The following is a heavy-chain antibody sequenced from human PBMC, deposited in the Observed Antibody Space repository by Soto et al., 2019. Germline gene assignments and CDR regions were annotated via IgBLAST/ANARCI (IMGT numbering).Heavy chain of an antibody. V-gene: IGHV4-31*03. J-gene: IGHJ5*02. Sequence: PSETLSLTCTVSGGSISSGDYYWSWIRQHPGKGLEWIGYIYYSGSTYYNPSLKSRVTISVDTSKNQFSLKLSSVTAADTAVYYCARETRYCSSTSCYYGWFDPWGQGTLVTVSS. CDR2: IYYSGST. D-gene: IGHD2-2*01. CDR1: GGSISSGDYY. CDR3: ARETRYCSSTSCYYGWFDP.